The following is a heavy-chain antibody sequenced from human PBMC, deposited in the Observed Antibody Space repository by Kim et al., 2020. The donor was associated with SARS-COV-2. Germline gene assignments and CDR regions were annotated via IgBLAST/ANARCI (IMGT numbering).Heavy chain of an antibody. CDR3: ARASAAMGLGLFAY. V-gene: IGHV3-21*01. CDR2: ISSSSSYI. D-gene: IGHD5-18*01. CDR1: GFTFSSYS. J-gene: IGHJ4*02. Sequence: LSLTCVASGFTFSSYSMNWVRQAPGKGLEWVSSISSSSSYIYYADSVKGRFTISRDNAKNSLYLQMNSLRAEDTAVYYCARASAAMGLGLFAYWGQGTLVTVSS.